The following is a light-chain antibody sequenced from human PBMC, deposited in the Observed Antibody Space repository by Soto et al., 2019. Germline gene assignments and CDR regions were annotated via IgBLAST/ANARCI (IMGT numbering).Light chain of an antibody. CDR3: QQRSNWPT. J-gene: IGKJ4*01. CDR2: DAS. V-gene: IGKV3-11*01. Sequence: EIVLTQSPATLSLSPGERATLSCRASQRVSSSLAWYQQKPGQAPRLLIYDASNRATGIPARFSGSGSGTDFTLTISSLEPEDFAVYYCQQRSNWPTFGGGTKVEI. CDR1: QRVSSS.